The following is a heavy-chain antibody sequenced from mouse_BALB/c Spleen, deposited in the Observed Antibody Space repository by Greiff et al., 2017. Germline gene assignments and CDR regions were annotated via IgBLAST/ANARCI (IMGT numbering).Heavy chain of an antibody. CDR2: IWGDGST. J-gene: IGHJ2*01. Sequence: VKLLESGPGLVAPSQSLSITCTVSGFSLTGYGVHWVRQPPGKGLEWLGMIWGDGSTDYNSALKSRLSISKDNSKSQVFLKMNSLQTDDTARYYCARDYRYYFDYWGEGTTLTVSS. CDR1: GFSLTGYG. CDR3: ARDYRYYFDY. D-gene: IGHD2-14*01. V-gene: IGHV2-6-7*02.